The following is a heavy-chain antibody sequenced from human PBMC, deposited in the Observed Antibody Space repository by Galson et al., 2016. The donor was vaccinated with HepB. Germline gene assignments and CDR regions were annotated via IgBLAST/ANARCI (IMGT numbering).Heavy chain of an antibody. V-gene: IGHV4-59*01. J-gene: IGHJ5*02. Sequence: ETLSLTCTVSGGSISSYYWSWIRQPPGKGLEWIGFIYYSGSTTYNPSLKSRVTMSVDTSKNQFSLKLRSVTAADTAVYYCARDIDGDWFDPWGQGTLVTVSS. CDR2: IYYSGST. CDR1: GGSISSYY. CDR3: ARDIDGDWFDP. D-gene: IGHD3-10*01.